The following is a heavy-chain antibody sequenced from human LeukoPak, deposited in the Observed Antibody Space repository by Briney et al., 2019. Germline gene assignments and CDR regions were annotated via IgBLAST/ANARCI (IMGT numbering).Heavy chain of an antibody. J-gene: IGHJ4*02. D-gene: IGHD4-17*01. CDR3: ARQYGDYLYYFDY. CDR2: IYYSGST. V-gene: IGHV4-59*08. Sequence: PSETLSLTCTVSGGSISSYYWSWIRQPPGKGLEWIGYIYYSGSTNYNPSLKSRVTISVDTSKNQFSLKLSSVTAADTAAYYCARQYGDYLYYFDYWGQGTLVTVSS. CDR1: GGSISSYY.